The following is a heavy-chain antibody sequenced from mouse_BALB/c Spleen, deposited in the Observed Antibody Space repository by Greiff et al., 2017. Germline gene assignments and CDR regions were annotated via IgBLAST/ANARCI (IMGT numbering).Heavy chain of an antibody. CDR2: ISDGGSYT. J-gene: IGHJ3*01. V-gene: IGHV5-4*02. D-gene: IGHD2-3*01. Sequence: EVQGVESGGGLVKPGGSLKLSCAASGFTFSDYYMYWVRQTPEKRLEWVATISDGGSYTYYPDSVKGRFTISRDNAKNNLYLQMSSLKSEDTAMYYCARDGGWLPFAYWGQGTLVTVSA. CDR3: ARDGGWLPFAY. CDR1: GFTFSDYY.